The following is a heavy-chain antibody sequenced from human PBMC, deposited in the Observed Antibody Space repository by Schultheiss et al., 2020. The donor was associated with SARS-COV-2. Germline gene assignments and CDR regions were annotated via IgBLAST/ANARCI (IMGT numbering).Heavy chain of an antibody. CDR1: GFTFSSYS. CDR2: ISSSTNYI. V-gene: IGHV3-21*01. J-gene: IGHJ6*02. Sequence: GESLKISCAASGFTFSSYSMNWVRQAPGKGLEWVSSISSSTNYIYYADSVKGRFTISRDNAKNSLYLQMNSLRAEDTAVYYCARVWWEVGSNYYGMDVWGQGTTVTVSS. CDR3: ARVWWEVGSNYYGMDV. D-gene: IGHD1-26*01.